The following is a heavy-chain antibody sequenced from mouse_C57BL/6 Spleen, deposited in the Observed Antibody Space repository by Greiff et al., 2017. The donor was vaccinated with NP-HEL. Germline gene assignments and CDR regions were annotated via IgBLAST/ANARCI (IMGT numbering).Heavy chain of an antibody. CDR3: ARQGLYGYYVNYFDY. D-gene: IGHD2-3*01. V-gene: IGHV1-72*01. Sequence: VQLQQPGAELVKPGASVKLSCKVSGYTFTSYWMHWVKQRPGRGLEWIGRIDPNGGGTKYNEKFKSKATLTGDKPSSTAYMQLSSLTSEDSAVYYCARQGLYGYYVNYFDYWGQGTTLTVSS. CDR2: IDPNGGGT. CDR1: GYTFTSYW. J-gene: IGHJ2*01.